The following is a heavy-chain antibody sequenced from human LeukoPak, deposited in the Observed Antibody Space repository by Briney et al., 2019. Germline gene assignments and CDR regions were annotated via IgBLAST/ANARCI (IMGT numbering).Heavy chain of an antibody. D-gene: IGHD6-13*01. V-gene: IGHV4-4*07. CDR1: GASISNYY. Sequence: SETLSLTCNVSGASISNYYWTWIRQPAGKGLEWIGRIDHSGSSTYNPSLKSRVTMSVDTSKNQSSLKLNSVTPADTAVYYCARDDPGYSSSWYFAAQDVWGQGTTVTVSS. J-gene: IGHJ6*02. CDR2: IDHSGSS. CDR3: ARDDPGYSSSWYFAAQDV.